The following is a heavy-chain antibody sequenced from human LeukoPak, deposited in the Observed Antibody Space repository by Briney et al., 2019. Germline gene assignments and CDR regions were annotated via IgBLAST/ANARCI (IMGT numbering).Heavy chain of an antibody. Sequence: SETLSLTCSVSGGSFIDYSWSWIRQPPGKGLEWIGEINHSGITNYNPSLESRITMSVDTSKNQFSLKLSSVTATDTAVYFCATNRAGTYDRPFDIWGQGTMVTVSS. V-gene: IGHV4-34*10. CDR1: GGSFIDYS. CDR3: ATNRAGTYDRPFDI. D-gene: IGHD1-26*01. J-gene: IGHJ3*02. CDR2: INHSGIT.